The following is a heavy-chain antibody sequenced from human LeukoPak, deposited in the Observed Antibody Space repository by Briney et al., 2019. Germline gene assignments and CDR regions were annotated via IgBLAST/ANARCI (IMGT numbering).Heavy chain of an antibody. Sequence: ASVKVSCKASGYTFTSYGISWVRQAPGRGLEWMGGIIPIFGTANYAQKFQGRVTITADESTSTASMELSSLRSEDTAVYYCAREDYSGSPFDYWGQGTLVTVSS. CDR3: AREDYSGSPFDY. CDR1: GYTFTSYG. V-gene: IGHV1-69*13. J-gene: IGHJ4*02. CDR2: IIPIFGTA. D-gene: IGHD1-26*01.